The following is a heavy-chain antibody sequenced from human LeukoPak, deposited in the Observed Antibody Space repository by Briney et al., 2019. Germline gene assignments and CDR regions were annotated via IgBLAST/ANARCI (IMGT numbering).Heavy chain of an antibody. D-gene: IGHD2-15*01. V-gene: IGHV4-34*01. CDR3: ARQSRGSCLDY. J-gene: IGHJ4*02. CDR2: INHSGST. CDR1: GGSFSGYY. Sequence: PSETLSLTCAVYGGSFSGYYWSWIRQPPGKGLEWIGEINHSGSTNYNPSLKSRVTISVDTSKNQFSLKLSSVTAADTAVYYCARQSRGSCLDYWGQGTLVTVSS.